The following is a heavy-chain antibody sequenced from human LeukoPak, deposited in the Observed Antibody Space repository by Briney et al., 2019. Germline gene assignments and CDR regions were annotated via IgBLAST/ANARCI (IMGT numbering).Heavy chain of an antibody. J-gene: IGHJ4*02. Sequence: GASVKVSCKASGYTFTNYGVTWVRQAPGQGLEWMGWISGYTGNTNCGQKFRGRVTMTTDTSTSTAYMKLRSLRSDDTAVYFCARDAYYYDDGLASNFDYWGQGTLVTVSS. CDR2: ISGYTGNT. D-gene: IGHD3-22*01. CDR3: ARDAYYYDDGLASNFDY. CDR1: GYTFTNYG. V-gene: IGHV1-18*01.